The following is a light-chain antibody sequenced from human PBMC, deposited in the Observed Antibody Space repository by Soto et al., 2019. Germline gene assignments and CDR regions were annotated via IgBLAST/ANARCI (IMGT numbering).Light chain of an antibody. V-gene: IGKV3-15*01. J-gene: IGKJ1*01. CDR3: QQYHDWPRT. Sequence: EIVMTQYPATLSVSPGEGATLSCRASQSVSTNLAWYHQKPGQAPRLLIYGASTRTTDIPGRFSGSGSGTDFTLPISSLQSEDFAIYHCQQYHDWPRTFGQGTKVEI. CDR2: GAS. CDR1: QSVSTN.